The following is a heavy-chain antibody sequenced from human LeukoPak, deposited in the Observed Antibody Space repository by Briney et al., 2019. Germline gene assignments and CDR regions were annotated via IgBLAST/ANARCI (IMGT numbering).Heavy chain of an antibody. V-gene: IGHV4-59*01. D-gene: IGHD5/OR15-5a*01. CDR1: GGSISSYY. CDR2: IYYSGST. J-gene: IGHJ4*02. Sequence: PPETLSLTRTVSGGSISSYYRSWIWQPPGKGLEWIGYIYYSGSTNYNPSLKSRVTISVDTSKNQFSLKLSSVTAADTAVYYCARVRSYSVYFDYWGGGTGDTVSS. CDR3: ARVRSYSVYFDY.